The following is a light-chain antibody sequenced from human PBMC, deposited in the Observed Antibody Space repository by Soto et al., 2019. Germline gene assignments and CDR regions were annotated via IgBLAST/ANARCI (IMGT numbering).Light chain of an antibody. Sequence: QSVLTQPPSVSGAPGQRVTISCTGSSSNIGAGYDVHWYQQLPGTAPKLLIYGNSNRPSGVPDRFSGSKSGTSASLAITGLQAEDEADYYCQSYDSSLSGWVFGTGTNVTVL. J-gene: IGLJ1*01. CDR3: QSYDSSLSGWV. CDR2: GNS. CDR1: SSNIGAGYD. V-gene: IGLV1-40*01.